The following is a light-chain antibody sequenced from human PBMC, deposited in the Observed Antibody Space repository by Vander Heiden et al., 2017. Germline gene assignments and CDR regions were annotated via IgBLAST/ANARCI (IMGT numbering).Light chain of an antibody. J-gene: IGLJ2*01. CDR3: SSDTSSSTLV. CDR1: SRYVGGYYY. CDR2: EVS. V-gene: IGLV2-14*01. Sequence: QSALTQPASVSGSPGQSITISCTGTSRYVGGYYYVSWYHQHPGKATKLMIYEVSERPSGVSNRFSGSKSGNTASLTISGHQAEDEADYYCSSDTSSSTLVFGEGTKLTVL.